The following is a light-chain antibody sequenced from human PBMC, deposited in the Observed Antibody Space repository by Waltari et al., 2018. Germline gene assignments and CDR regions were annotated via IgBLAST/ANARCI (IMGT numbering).Light chain of an antibody. J-gene: IGLJ2*01. CDR2: TND. V-gene: IGLV1-44*01. Sequence: QSVLTQPPPASGTPGQRVSISCSGSGSNIGSNTVNWYQQLPGTAPKLLIYTNDQRPSGVPDRFSGSKSGTSASLAISGLQSEDEAEYHCAVWDDSLNGPLFAGGTKLTVL. CDR1: GSNIGSNT. CDR3: AVWDDSLNGPL.